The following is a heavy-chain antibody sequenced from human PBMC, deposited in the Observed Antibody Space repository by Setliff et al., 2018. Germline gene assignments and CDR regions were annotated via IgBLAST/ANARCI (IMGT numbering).Heavy chain of an antibody. CDR1: TFTFSKYA. D-gene: IGHD4-17*01. Sequence: GGSLRLSCVASTFTFSKYAITWVRQAPGKGLEWVSSIGASGDRTYYADSVKGRFTISRGNSKNTVYLEMNSLRAEDTAKYYCAKDPNGDYVGAFDSWGRGTLVTVSS. CDR3: AKDPNGDYVGAFDS. CDR2: IGASGDRT. J-gene: IGHJ5*01. V-gene: IGHV3-23*01.